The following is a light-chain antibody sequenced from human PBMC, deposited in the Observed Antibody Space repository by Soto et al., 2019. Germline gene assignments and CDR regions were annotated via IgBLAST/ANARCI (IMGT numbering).Light chain of an antibody. J-gene: IGLJ1*01. V-gene: IGLV2-14*01. CDR3: SSYTSSSTLPYV. CDR2: DVS. CDR1: SSDVGGYNY. Sequence: QSVLTQPASVSGSPGQSITISCTGTSSDVGGYNYVSWYQQHPGKAPKLMIYDVSNRPSGVSNRFSGSKSGTTASLTISGLQAEDEADYYCSSYTSSSTLPYVFGTGTKSPS.